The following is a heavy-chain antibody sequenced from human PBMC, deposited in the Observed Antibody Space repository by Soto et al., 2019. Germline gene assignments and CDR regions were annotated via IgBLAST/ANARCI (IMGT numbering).Heavy chain of an antibody. J-gene: IGHJ4*02. CDR1: GGTFSSYT. CDR3: ARDAKEYSPFDY. D-gene: IGHD5-18*01. V-gene: IGHV1-69*04. Sequence: SVKVSCKASGGTFSSYTISWVRQAPGQGLEWMGRIIPILGIANYAQKFQGRVTITADKSTSTAYMELSSLRSEDTAVYYCARDAKEYSPFDYWGQGTLVTVSS. CDR2: IIPILGIA.